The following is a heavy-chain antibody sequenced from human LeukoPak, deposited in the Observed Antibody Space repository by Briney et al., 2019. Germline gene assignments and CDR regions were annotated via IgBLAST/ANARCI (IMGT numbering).Heavy chain of an antibody. CDR2: ISSYNGNT. D-gene: IGHD4-23*01. J-gene: IGHJ6*03. Sequence: ASVKVSCKASGYTFSNYGISWVRQAPGQGLEWMGWISSYNGNTNYAQKFQGRVSMTTDTSTSTAYMELTSLTSDDTAMYYCTRLVIYPAYYYYMDVWGEGTTLTVYS. CDR3: TRLVIYPAYYYYMDV. CDR1: GYTFSNYG. V-gene: IGHV1-18*01.